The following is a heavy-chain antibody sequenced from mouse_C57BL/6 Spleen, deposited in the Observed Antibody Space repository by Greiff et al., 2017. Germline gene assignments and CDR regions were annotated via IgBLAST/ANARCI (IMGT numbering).Heavy chain of an antibody. CDR2: INHNYGTT. D-gene: IGHD2-1*01. V-gene: IGHV1-39*01. CDR1: GYSFTDYN. J-gene: IGHJ3*01. Sequence: VQLQQSGPELVKPGASVKISCKASGYSFTDYNMNWVKQSNGKSLEWIGVINHNYGTTSYNQKFKGKATLPVDQSSSTAYMQLNSLTSEDSAVYYCARSEGGGNYEFAYWGQGTLVTVSA. CDR3: ARSEGGGNYEFAY.